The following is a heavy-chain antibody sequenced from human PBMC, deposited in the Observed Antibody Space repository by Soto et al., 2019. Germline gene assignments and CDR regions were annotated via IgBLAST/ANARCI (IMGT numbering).Heavy chain of an antibody. D-gene: IGHD3-22*01. Sequence: SETLSLTCAVSGYSTSSGHYWGWIRQPPGKGLEWIGSIYHSGSTYYNPSLKSRVTISVDTSKNQFSLKLSSVTAADTAVYYCARGAMIVPNYAFDIWGQGTMVTVSS. J-gene: IGHJ3*02. CDR1: GYSTSSGHY. CDR2: IYHSGST. CDR3: ARGAMIVPNYAFDI. V-gene: IGHV4-38-2*01.